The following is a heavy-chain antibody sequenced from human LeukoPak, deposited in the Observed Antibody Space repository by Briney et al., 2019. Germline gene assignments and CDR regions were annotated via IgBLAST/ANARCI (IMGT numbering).Heavy chain of an antibody. CDR2: ISGSGGST. CDR3: AKDWVYSSSWYDRLDAFDI. D-gene: IGHD6-13*01. CDR1: GFTFSTYA. V-gene: IGHV3-23*01. Sequence: GGSLRLYCAASGFTFSTYAVNWVRQPPGKGLEWVSAISGSGGSTYYADSVKGRFTISRDNSKNTLYLQMNSLRAEDTAVYYCAKDWVYSSSWYDRLDAFDIWGQGTMVTVSS. J-gene: IGHJ3*02.